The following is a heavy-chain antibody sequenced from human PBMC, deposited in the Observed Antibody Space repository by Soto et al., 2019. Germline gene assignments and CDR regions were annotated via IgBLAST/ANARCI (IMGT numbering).Heavy chain of an antibody. J-gene: IGHJ4*02. CDR3: ARPRGHCDGGCCFPPDS. V-gene: IGHV3-7*01. Sequence: HPGGSLTLFSVGSGFTFGSFWMRWVRQAPGKGLEWVADIRQDGGEKYYGDSVKGRFTISRDNAKNSLYLEMNSLRDEDTAVYYCARPRGHCDGGCCFPPDSWGQGPLVTVSS. CDR2: IRQDGGEK. D-gene: IGHD2-21*02. CDR1: GFTFGSFW.